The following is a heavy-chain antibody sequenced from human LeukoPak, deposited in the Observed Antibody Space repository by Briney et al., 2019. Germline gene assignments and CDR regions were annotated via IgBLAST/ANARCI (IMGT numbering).Heavy chain of an antibody. CDR1: GFTVSSNY. Sequence: GGSLRLSCAVSGFTVSSNYMSWVRQAPGKGLEWVSVIYSGGSTYYADSVKGRFTISRDNAKNSLYLQMNSLRAEDTAVYYCARGGTEWELLYWGQGTLVTVSS. CDR3: ARGGTEWELLY. D-gene: IGHD1-26*01. CDR2: IYSGGST. V-gene: IGHV3-53*01. J-gene: IGHJ4*02.